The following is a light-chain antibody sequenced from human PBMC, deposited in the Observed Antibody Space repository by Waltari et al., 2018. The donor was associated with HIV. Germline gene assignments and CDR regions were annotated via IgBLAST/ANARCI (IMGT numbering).Light chain of an antibody. CDR3: QQYGSSPST. V-gene: IGKV3-20*01. CDR1: QSVSSSY. CDR2: GAS. Sequence: EIVLTQSPGTLSLSPGESATLSCRASQSVSSSYLAWYQPKPGQDPRLLIYGASSRATGIPDRFSGSGSGTDFTITISRLEPEDFAVYYCQQYGSSPSTFGGGTKGEIK. J-gene: IGKJ4*01.